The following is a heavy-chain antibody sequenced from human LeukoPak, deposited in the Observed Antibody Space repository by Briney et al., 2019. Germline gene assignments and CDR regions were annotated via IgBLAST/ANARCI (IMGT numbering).Heavy chain of an antibody. D-gene: IGHD3-10*01. CDR1: GYTFTSYG. CDR3: ARGIMVRGVILRRYYYYYMDV. CDR2: ISAYNGNT. V-gene: IGHV1-18*01. J-gene: IGHJ6*03. Sequence: ASVKVSCKASGYTFTSYGISWVRQAPGQGLEWMGWISAYNGNTNYAQKLQGRVTMTTDTSTSTAYMELRSLRSDDTAVYYCARGIMVRGVILRRYYYYYMDVWGKGTTVTVSS.